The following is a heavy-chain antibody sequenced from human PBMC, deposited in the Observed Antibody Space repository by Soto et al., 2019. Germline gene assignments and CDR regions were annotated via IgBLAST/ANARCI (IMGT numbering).Heavy chain of an antibody. CDR2: IIPIFGTA. Sequence: ASVKDSCKASGGTFSSYAIRWVRQAPGQGLEWMGGIIPIFGTANYAQKFQERVMITADESTSTAYMELSSRRSEDTAVYYCARDHMTVEAGTVSYYYGMDVWGQGTTVTVSS. J-gene: IGHJ6*02. V-gene: IGHV1-69*13. CDR1: GGTFSSYA. CDR3: ARDHMTVEAGTVSYYYGMDV. D-gene: IGHD6-19*01.